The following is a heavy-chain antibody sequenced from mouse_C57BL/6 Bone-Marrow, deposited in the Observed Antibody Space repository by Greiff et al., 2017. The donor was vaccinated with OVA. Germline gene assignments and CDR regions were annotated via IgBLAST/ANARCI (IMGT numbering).Heavy chain of an antibody. CDR2: IRNKANNHAT. CDR3: TRPSYYGSSYGAWFAY. Sequence: EVKLVESGGGLVQPGGSMKLSCAASGFTFSDAWMDWVRQSPEKGLEWVAEIRNKANNHATYYAESVKGRFTISRDDSKSSVYLQMNSFRAEDTGIYYCTRPSYYGSSYGAWFAYWGQGTLVTVSA. D-gene: IGHD1-1*01. CDR1: GFTFSDAW. J-gene: IGHJ3*01. V-gene: IGHV6-6*01.